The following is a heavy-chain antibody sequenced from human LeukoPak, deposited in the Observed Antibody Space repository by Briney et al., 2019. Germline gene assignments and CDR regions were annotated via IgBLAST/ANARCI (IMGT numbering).Heavy chain of an antibody. D-gene: IGHD6-19*01. V-gene: IGHV3-23*01. CDR3: AKDKIGVAVPYY. CDR1: GFTFSTYG. J-gene: IGHJ4*02. Sequence: GGSLRLSCADSGFTFSTYGTTWVRQAPGKGLEWVSAISGSGGSTYYADSVKGRFTISRDNSKNILYLQMNSLRAEDTAIYYCAKDKIGVAVPYYWGQGTLVTVSS. CDR2: ISGSGGST.